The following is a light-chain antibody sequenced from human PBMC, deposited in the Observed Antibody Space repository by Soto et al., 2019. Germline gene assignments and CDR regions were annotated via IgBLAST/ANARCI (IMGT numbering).Light chain of an antibody. Sequence: EIVLTQSPGTLSLSPGERATLSCRASQSVSSSYLAWYQQKPGQAPRLLIYGASTRATGIPDRFSGSGSGTDFTLTIFRLETEDFAVYYCQQYGTSPRTFGQGTKVEIK. V-gene: IGKV3-20*01. CDR2: GAS. CDR1: QSVSSSY. CDR3: QQYGTSPRT. J-gene: IGKJ1*01.